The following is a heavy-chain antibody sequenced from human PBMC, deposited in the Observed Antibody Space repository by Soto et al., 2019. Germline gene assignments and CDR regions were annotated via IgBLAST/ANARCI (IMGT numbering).Heavy chain of an antibody. CDR1: GDTFKNCV. J-gene: IGHJ6*02. CDR2: IIPLFGTT. V-gene: IGHV1-69*01. Sequence: QVQVVQSGVEVRRPGSSVKVSCKASGDTFKNCVISWVRQAPGQGLEWMGGIIPLFGTTDFAQRFQGRLTITADGTTTTAYIELSRLRSEDTATYYCAAELGFGKLSVVWGQGTTVIVSS. D-gene: IGHD3-10*01. CDR3: AAELGFGKLSVV.